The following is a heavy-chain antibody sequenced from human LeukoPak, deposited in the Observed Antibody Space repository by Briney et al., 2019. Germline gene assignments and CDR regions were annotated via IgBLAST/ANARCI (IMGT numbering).Heavy chain of an antibody. CDR3: ARDNSGSYYSGYYYYYMDV. V-gene: IGHV4-4*07. J-gene: IGHJ6*03. CDR2: IYTSGST. CDR1: GGSISSYY. D-gene: IGHD1-26*01. Sequence: SETLSLTCTVSGGSISSYYWSWIRQPAGKGLEWIGRIYTSGSTNYNPSLKSRVTMSVDTSKNQFSLKLSSVTAADTAVYYCARDNSGSYYSGYYYYYMDVWGKGTTVTVSS.